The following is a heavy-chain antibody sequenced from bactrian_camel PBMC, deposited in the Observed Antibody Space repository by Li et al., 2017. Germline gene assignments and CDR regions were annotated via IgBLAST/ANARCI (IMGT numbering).Heavy chain of an antibody. CDR3: ANRRRSSLFGCKLATGPIEESTFRS. CDR1: RYRYC. Sequence: QLVESGGGSVQAGGSLRLSCAAGRYRYCMGWLRQAPGKEREGVAAIYSGGGSTFYADSVKGRFSISHDSSNNTCYLQMNALRPEDSAMYFCANRRRSSLFGCKLATGPIEESTFRSWGQGTQVTVS. V-gene: IGHV3S1*01. CDR2: IYSGGGST. J-gene: IGHJ6*01. D-gene: IGHD1*01.